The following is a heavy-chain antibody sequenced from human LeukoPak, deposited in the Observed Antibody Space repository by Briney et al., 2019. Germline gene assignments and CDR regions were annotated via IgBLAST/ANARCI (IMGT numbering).Heavy chain of an antibody. CDR1: GCSISSGGYY. D-gene: IGHD4-17*01. V-gene: IGHV4-31*03. J-gene: IGHJ2*01. CDR2: IYYSGST. CDR3: ARDRRVTTVTTEYFDL. Sequence: SETLSLTCTVSGCSISSGGYYWSWIRQHPGKGLEWIGYIYYSGSTYYNPSLKSRVTISVDTSKNQFSLKLSSVTAADTAVYYCARDRRVTTVTTEYFDLWGRGTLVTVSS.